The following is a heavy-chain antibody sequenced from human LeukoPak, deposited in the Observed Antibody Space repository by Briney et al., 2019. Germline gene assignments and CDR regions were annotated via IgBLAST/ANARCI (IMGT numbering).Heavy chain of an antibody. J-gene: IGHJ5*02. CDR3: ARGWGSAMIRGLAGDS. CDR1: GGSISSSSYY. CDR2: IYYSGST. V-gene: IGHV4-39*07. Sequence: SETLSLTCTVSGGSISSSSYYWGWIRQPPGKGLEWIGSIYYSGSTFDNPSLKSRVTISADTSKSQFSLHVTSVTAADTAMYYCARGWGSAMIRGLAGDSWGQGTLVTVSS. D-gene: IGHD3-10*01.